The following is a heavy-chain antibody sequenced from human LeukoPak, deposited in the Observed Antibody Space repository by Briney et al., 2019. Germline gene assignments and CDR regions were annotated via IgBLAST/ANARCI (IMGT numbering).Heavy chain of an antibody. D-gene: IGHD6-13*01. V-gene: IGHV4-31*03. Sequence: PSQTLSLTCTVSGGSISSGGYYWSWIRQHLGKGLEWIGYIYYSGSTYYNPSLKSRVTISVDTSKNQFSLKLSSVTAADTAVYYCARTNIAAAGIIDYWGQGTLVTVSS. CDR3: ARTNIAAAGIIDY. CDR2: IYYSGST. CDR1: GGSISSGGYY. J-gene: IGHJ4*02.